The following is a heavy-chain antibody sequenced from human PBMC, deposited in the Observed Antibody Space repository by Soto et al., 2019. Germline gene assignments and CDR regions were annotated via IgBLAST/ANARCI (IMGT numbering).Heavy chain of an antibody. CDR2: IYYSGSP. V-gene: IGHV4-31*03. J-gene: IGHJ4*02. Sequence: QVQLQESGPGLVKPSQTLSLTCTVSGGSISSDGYYWNWIRQHPGKGLEWIGYIYYSGSPYYNPSLKSRVTIAVDTSKNPVSLKLSAVTAAATAVYDCARMLGATIFDYWGQGTLVTVSS. D-gene: IGHD5-12*01. CDR1: GGSISSDGYY. CDR3: ARMLGATIFDY.